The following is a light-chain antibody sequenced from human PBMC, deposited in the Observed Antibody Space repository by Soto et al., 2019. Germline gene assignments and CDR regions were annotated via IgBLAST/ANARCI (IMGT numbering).Light chain of an antibody. V-gene: IGKV1D-12*01. CDR1: QDIYSW. CDR3: QQAESFPQT. Sequence: DIQMAQSPSSVSASVGDRVTITCRASQDIYSWVNWYQQKPGKAPKLLIYFASSLESGVPSRFRGSGSGTDFTLTINNLQPEDFATYYCQQAESFPQTFGPGTKVDIK. J-gene: IGKJ3*01. CDR2: FAS.